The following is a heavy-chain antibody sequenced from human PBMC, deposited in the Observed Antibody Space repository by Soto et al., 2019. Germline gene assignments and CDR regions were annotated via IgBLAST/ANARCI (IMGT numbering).Heavy chain of an antibody. CDR1: GYTFTGYY. CDR3: ARHSGYDYVFDY. CDR2: INPNNGDT. V-gene: IGHV1-2*02. Sequence: ASVKVSCKASGYTFTGYYIHWVRQAPGQGLEWMGWINPNNGDTNYAQKFQGRVTMTRDTSTSTAYMELSSLTFDDTAVYYCARHSGYDYVFDYWGQGTLGTSPQ. D-gene: IGHD5-12*01. J-gene: IGHJ4*02.